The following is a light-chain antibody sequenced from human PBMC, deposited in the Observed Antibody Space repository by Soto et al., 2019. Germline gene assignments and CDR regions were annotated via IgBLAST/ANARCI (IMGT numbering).Light chain of an antibody. V-gene: IGLV1-40*01. CDR3: QSYDSSLSAVV. CDR1: SSNIGAGYD. J-gene: IGLJ2*01. Sequence: QSVLTQPPSVSGAPGQRVTISCTGSSSNIGAGYDVHWYQHLPGTAPKLPIYGNTNRPSGVPDRFSGSKSGTSASLAITGLQAEDEADYYCQSYDSSLSAVVFGGGTKLTVL. CDR2: GNT.